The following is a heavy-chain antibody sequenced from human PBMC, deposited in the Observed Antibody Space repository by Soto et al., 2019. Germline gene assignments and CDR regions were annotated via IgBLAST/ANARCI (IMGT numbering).Heavy chain of an antibody. CDR2: IYYSGST. D-gene: IGHD3-10*01. Sequence: SETLSLTCTVSGGSISSGDYYWSWIRQPPGKGLEWIGYIYYSGSTYYNPSLKSRVTISVDTSKNQFSLKLSSVTAADTAVYYCARESRYYGSGSPPPSFDYWGQGTLGTVSA. V-gene: IGHV4-30-4*01. CDR3: ARESRYYGSGSPPPSFDY. CDR1: GGSISSGDYY. J-gene: IGHJ4*02.